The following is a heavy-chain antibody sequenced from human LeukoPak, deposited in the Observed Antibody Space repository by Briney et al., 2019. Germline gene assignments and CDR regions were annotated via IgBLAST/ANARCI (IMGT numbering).Heavy chain of an antibody. J-gene: IGHJ4*02. V-gene: IGHV3-33*08. D-gene: IGHD5-18*01. Sequence: GGSLRLSCAASGFTFSSYSMNWVRQAPGKGLEWVAVIWYDGSNKYYADSVKGRFTISRDNSQNTLYPQMNSLRAEDTAVYYCAREGYSYGLFDYWGQGTLVTVSS. CDR1: GFTFSSYS. CDR3: AREGYSYGLFDY. CDR2: IWYDGSNK.